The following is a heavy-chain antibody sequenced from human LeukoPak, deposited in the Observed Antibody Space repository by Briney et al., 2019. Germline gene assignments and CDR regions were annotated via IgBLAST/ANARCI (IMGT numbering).Heavy chain of an antibody. D-gene: IGHD5-18*01. V-gene: IGHV3-7*01. CDR1: GFTFSSYN. J-gene: IGHJ6*03. CDR2: IKQDGSDK. CDR3: AKCGYSHGYGWGGGYYYYYLDV. Sequence: PGGSLRLSCAASGFTFSSYNMNWVRQAPGKGLEWVANIKQDGSDKDYVDSVKGRFTISRDNARNSLYLHMNSLRAEDTAVYYCAKCGYSHGYGWGGGYYYYYLDVWGKGTTVTVSS.